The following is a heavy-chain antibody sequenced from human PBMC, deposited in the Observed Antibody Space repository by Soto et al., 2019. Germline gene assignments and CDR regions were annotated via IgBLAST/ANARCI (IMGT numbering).Heavy chain of an antibody. CDR2: ISSSSSTI. V-gene: IGHV3-48*01. D-gene: IGHD2-2*01. CDR3: ATLSGDIVVVPAADSGFTG. CDR1: GFTFSSYS. Sequence: EVQLVESGGGLVQPGGSLRLSCAASGFTFSSYSMNWVRQAPGKGLEWVSYISSSSSTIYYADSVKGRFTISRDNAKNSLYLQMHSLRAEETAVYYCATLSGDIVVVPAADSGFTGWGQGTLVTVSS. J-gene: IGHJ4*02.